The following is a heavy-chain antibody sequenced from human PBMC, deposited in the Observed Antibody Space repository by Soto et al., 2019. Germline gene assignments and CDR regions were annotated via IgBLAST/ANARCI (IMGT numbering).Heavy chain of an antibody. J-gene: IGHJ3*02. CDR3: ARPRRDPYDYIWGSYRSSAFDI. CDR1: GGSISSSSYY. V-gene: IGHV4-39*01. Sequence: QLQLQESGPGLVKPSETLSLTCTVSGGSISSSSYYWGWIRQPPGKGLEWIGSIYYSGSTYYNPSLKSRVTISVDTSKNQFSLKLSSVTAADTAVYYCARPRRDPYDYIWGSYRSSAFDIWGQGTMVTVSS. D-gene: IGHD3-16*02. CDR2: IYYSGST.